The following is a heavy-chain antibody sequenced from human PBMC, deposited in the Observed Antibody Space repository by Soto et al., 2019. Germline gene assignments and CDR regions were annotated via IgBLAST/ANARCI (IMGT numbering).Heavy chain of an antibody. CDR3: ARLGGGYYDSSYYYLFDY. V-gene: IGHV4-39*01. D-gene: IGHD3-22*01. J-gene: IGHJ4*02. CDR1: GGTISSSSFY. Sequence: SETLSLTCTVSGGTISSSSFYWGWVRQPPGKGLEWIGSIYYRGSTYYNSSLRSRVTISVDTSKNQFSLNLNSVTAADTAVYYCARLGGGYYDSSYYYLFDYWGQGTLVTVSS. CDR2: IYYRGST.